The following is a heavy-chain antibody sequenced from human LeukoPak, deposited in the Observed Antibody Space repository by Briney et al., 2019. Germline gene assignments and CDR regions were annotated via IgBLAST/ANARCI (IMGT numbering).Heavy chain of an antibody. CDR1: GYSISSDYY. CDR2: VYHSGTT. J-gene: IGHJ4*02. Sequence: TSETLSLTCTVSGYSISSDYYWGWIRQTPGKGLEWIGSVYHSGTTYHNPSLKSRVTMSVDTSKNQFSLKLSSVTAADTAVYYCARGVYYFDYWGQGTLVTVSS. V-gene: IGHV4-38-2*02. D-gene: IGHD3-3*01. CDR3: ARGVYYFDY.